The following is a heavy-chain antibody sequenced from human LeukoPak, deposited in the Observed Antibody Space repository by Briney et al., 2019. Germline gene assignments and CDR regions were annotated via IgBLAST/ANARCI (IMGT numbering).Heavy chain of an antibody. CDR1: GLTFGSYP. D-gene: IGHD5-12*01. CDR3: ARSPPRGYSGHDDWPAYNFDY. CDR2: ISYTSTHI. V-gene: IGHV3-21*01. Sequence: PGGSLRLSCAASGLTFGSYPMNWVRQAPGEGLEWVSSISYTSTHINYADSVKGRFTISRDNAKNSLYLQMSSLRAEDTAVYYCARSPPRGYSGHDDWPAYNFDYWGQGTLVTVSS. J-gene: IGHJ4*02.